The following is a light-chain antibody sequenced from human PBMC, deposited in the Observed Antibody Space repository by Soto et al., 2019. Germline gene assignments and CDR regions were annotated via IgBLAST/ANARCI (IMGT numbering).Light chain of an antibody. J-gene: IGKJ4*01. V-gene: IGKV3-20*01. CDR1: QAVSSIL. Sequence: EVVLTQSPGTLSLSPGERATLSCRASQAVSSILLAWYQQKPGQAPRLLIYGASSRATGIPDGFSGSGSGTDFTLTVSRLEPEDFAVYYCQQHGTSPIFGGGTKVEIK. CDR3: QQHGTSPI. CDR2: GAS.